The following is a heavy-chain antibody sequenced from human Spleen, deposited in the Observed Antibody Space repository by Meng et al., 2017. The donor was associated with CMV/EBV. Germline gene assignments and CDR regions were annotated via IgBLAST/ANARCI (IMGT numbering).Heavy chain of an antibody. V-gene: IGHV1-8*03. J-gene: IGHJ6*02. CDR2: MNPNSGNT. CDR3: AGGAYSSGWYYYYYYGMDV. D-gene: IGHD6-19*01. CDR1: GYTFTSYD. Sequence: ASVKVSCKASGYTFTSYDINWVRQATGQGLEWMGWMNPNSGNTGYAQKFQGRVTITGNTSISTAYMELSSLRSEDTAVYYCAGGAYSSGWYYYYYYGMDVWGQGTTVTVSS.